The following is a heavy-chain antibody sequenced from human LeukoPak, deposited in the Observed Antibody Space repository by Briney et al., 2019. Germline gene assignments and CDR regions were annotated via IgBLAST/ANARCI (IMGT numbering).Heavy chain of an antibody. CDR2: IYYSGST. CDR3: ARYELISTYFDY. J-gene: IGHJ4*02. V-gene: IGHV4-30-4*01. D-gene: IGHD1-26*01. CDR1: DGSISSGGYY. Sequence: SETLSLTCTVSDGSISSGGYYWSWIRQPPGKGLEWIGYIYYSGSTYYNPSLKSRVTISVDTSKNQFSLKLSSVTAADTAVYYCARYELISTYFDYWGQGTLVTVSS.